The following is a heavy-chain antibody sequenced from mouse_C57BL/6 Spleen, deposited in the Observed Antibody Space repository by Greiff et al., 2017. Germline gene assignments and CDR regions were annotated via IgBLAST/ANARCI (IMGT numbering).Heavy chain of an antibody. D-gene: IGHD2-5*01. Sequence: LQESGAELARPGASVKLSCKASGYTFPSYGISWVKQRTGQGLEWIGEIYPRSGNTYYNEKFKGKATLTADKSSSTAYMELRSLTSEDSAVYFCARWGYSNYPYAMYYWGQGTSVTVSS. V-gene: IGHV1-81*01. CDR1: GYTFPSYG. CDR2: IYPRSGNT. CDR3: ARWGYSNYPYAMYY. J-gene: IGHJ4*01.